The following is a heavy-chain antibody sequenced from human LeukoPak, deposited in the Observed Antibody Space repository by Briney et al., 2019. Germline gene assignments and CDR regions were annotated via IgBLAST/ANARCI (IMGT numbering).Heavy chain of an antibody. J-gene: IGHJ6*02. V-gene: IGHV4-59*01. CDR3: ARDSSPYDFWSGYLPYYYGMDV. Sequence: PSETLSLTCTVSGGSISSYYWSWTRQPPGKGLEWIGYIYYSGSTNYNPSLKSRVTISVDTSKNQFSLKLSSVTAADTAVYYCARDSSPYDFWSGYLPYYYGMDVWGQGTTVTVSS. CDR1: GGSISSYY. D-gene: IGHD3-3*01. CDR2: IYYSGST.